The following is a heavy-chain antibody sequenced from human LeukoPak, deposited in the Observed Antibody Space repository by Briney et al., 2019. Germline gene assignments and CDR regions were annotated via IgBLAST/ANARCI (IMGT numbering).Heavy chain of an antibody. Sequence: PSETLSLTCTVSGGSISSYYWSWIRQPPGKGLEWIGYIYYSGSTNYNPSLKSRVTISVDTSKNQFSLKLSSVTAADTAVYYCARGAYCGGDCYFGAFDIWGQGTMVTVSS. V-gene: IGHV4-59*12. J-gene: IGHJ3*02. CDR3: ARGAYCGGDCYFGAFDI. D-gene: IGHD2-21*02. CDR2: IYYSGST. CDR1: GGSISSYY.